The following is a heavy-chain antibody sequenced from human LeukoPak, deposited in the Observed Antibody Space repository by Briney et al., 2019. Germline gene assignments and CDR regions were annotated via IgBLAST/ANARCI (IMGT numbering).Heavy chain of an antibody. Sequence: KTGGSLRLSCAASGFTFSSYGMHWVRQAPGKGLEWVSGISGSGGSTYYADSVKGRFTSSRDNSNNTLYVQMNSLRVEDTAVYYCAKSGGLSGSGRLAMDVWGQGTTVTVSS. CDR1: GFTFSSYG. V-gene: IGHV3-23*01. D-gene: IGHD3-10*01. CDR2: ISGSGGST. CDR3: AKSGGLSGSGRLAMDV. J-gene: IGHJ6*02.